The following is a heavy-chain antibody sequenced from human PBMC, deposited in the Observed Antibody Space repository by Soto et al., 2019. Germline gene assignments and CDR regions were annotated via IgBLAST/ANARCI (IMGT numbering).Heavy chain of an antibody. Sequence: SVKVSCKASGGTFSSYTISWVRQAPGQGLEWMGRIIPILGIANYAQKFQGRVTITADKSTSTAYMELSSLRSEDTAVYYCASWSTTGTTSYDYWGQGTLVTVSS. CDR2: IIPILGIA. D-gene: IGHD1-1*01. CDR3: ASWSTTGTTSYDY. V-gene: IGHV1-69*02. J-gene: IGHJ4*02. CDR1: GGTFSSYT.